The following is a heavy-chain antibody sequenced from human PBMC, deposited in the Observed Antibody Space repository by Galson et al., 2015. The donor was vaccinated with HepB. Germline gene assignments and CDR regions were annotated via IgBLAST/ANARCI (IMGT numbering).Heavy chain of an antibody. CDR3: ASGLQFSSSPH. Sequence: SETLSLTCTVSGDSITGQYWGWIRQPPGKGLEWIGYISYTGSTDYHPSLKSRVTISVDTSKNQFSLKLSSVTAADTAVYYCASGLQFSSSPHWGQGTLVTVSS. CDR1: GDSITGQY. V-gene: IGHV4-59*08. CDR2: ISYTGST. J-gene: IGHJ4*02. D-gene: IGHD6-6*01.